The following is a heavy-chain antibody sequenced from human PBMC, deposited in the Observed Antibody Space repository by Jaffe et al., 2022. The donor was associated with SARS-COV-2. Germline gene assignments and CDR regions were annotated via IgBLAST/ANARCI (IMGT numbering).Heavy chain of an antibody. D-gene: IGHD5-12*01. V-gene: IGHV4-4*07. CDR1: GGSISSYY. Sequence: QVQLQESGPGLVKPSETLSLTCTVSGGSISSYYWSWIRQPAGKGLEWIGRIYTSGSTNYNPSLKSRVTMSVDTSKNQFSLKLSSVTAADTAVYYCARDISSLKVATTRYNWFDPWGQGTLVTVSS. J-gene: IGHJ5*02. CDR3: ARDISSLKVATTRYNWFDP. CDR2: IYTSGST.